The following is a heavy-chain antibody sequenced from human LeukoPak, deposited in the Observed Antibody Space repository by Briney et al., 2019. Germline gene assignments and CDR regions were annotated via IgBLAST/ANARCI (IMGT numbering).Heavy chain of an antibody. CDR2: INPNSGGT. CDR3: ARAHAPYNWFDP. J-gene: IGHJ5*02. V-gene: IGHV1-2*02. CDR1: GYTFTCYY. Sequence: GASVKVSCKASGYTFTCYYMHWVRQAPGQGLEWMGWINPNSGGTNYAQKFQGRVTMTRDTSISTAYMELSRLRSDDAAVYYCARAHAPYNWFDPWGQGTLVTVSS.